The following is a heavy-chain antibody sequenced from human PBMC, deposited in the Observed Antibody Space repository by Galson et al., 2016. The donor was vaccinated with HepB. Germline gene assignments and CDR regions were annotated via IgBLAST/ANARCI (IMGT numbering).Heavy chain of an antibody. D-gene: IGHD4-17*01. J-gene: IGHJ4*02. V-gene: IGHV4-39*01. Sequence: ETLSLTCSVSGGSISSSAYWGWVRQPPGKGLEWIANIHYSGSIDYKSSLKSRVTISLDKFKNQFSLKLNSVTAADTAFYYCARPRDYGFDNWGQGTLVTVYS. CDR2: IHYSGSI. CDR3: ARPRDYGFDN. CDR1: GGSISSSAY.